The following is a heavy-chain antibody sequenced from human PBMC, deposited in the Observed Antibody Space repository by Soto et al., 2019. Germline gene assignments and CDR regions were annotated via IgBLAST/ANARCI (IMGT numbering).Heavy chain of an antibody. V-gene: IGHV4-34*01. CDR2: INHSGST. D-gene: IGHD6-6*01. Sequence: SETLSLTCAVYGGSFSGYYWSWIRQPPGKGLEWIGEINHSGSTNYNPSLKSRVTISVDTSKNQFSLKLSSVTAADTAVYYCASSSSIAARPGVYWGQGTLVTVSS. J-gene: IGHJ4*02. CDR1: GGSFSGYY. CDR3: ASSSSIAARPGVY.